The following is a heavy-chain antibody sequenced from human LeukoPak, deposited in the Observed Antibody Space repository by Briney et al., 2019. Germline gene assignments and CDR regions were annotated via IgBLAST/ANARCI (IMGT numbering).Heavy chain of an antibody. CDR3: AKRQGIVGVPDAFDI. V-gene: IGHV3-23*01. Sequence: PGGSLRLSCAASGFTFSSYSMNWVRQAPGKGLEWVSGISQGGGSTYYADSVKGRFTISRDNSKNTLYLQMNSLRAEDTAVYYCAKRQGIVGVPDAFDIWGQGTVVTVSS. CDR1: GFTFSSYS. J-gene: IGHJ3*02. D-gene: IGHD1-26*01. CDR2: ISQGGGST.